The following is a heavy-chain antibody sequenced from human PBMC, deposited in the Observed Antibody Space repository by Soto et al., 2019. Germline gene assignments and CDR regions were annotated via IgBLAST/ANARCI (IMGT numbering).Heavy chain of an antibody. V-gene: IGHV1-3*01. CDR1: EYTFTSYT. CDR2: INGGNGNT. J-gene: IGHJ4*02. CDR3: ARELQGLYYFDY. D-gene: IGHD4-4*01. Sequence: GASVKVSCKASEYTFTSYTMHGVRQAPGQRLEWMGWINGGNGNTKYSQKFQGRVTITRDTSASTAYMELSSLRSDDTAVYYCARELQGLYYFDYWGQGTLVTAPQ.